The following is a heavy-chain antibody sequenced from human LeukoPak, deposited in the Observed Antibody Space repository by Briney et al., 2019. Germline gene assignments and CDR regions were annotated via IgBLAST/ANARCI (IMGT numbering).Heavy chain of an antibody. Sequence: SVKVSCKASGGTFSSYAISWVRQAPGQGLEWMGGIIPIFGTANYAQKFRGRVTITTDESTSTAYMELSSLRSEDTAVYYCARNREFSYYYYYMDVWGKGTTVTVSS. J-gene: IGHJ6*03. V-gene: IGHV1-69*05. CDR2: IIPIFGTA. CDR1: GGTFSSYA. CDR3: ARNREFSYYYYYMDV. D-gene: IGHD3-10*01.